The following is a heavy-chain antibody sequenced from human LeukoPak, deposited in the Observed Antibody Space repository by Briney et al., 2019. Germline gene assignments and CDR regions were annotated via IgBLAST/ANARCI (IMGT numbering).Heavy chain of an antibody. CDR2: ISRSSSTT. V-gene: IGHV3-48*01. CDR1: GFTFSDYS. D-gene: IGHD3-3*01. CDR3: ARVRSGYYTDY. J-gene: IGHJ4*02. Sequence: GGSLRLSCAASGFTFSDYSMNWVRQAPGKGLEWVSYISRSSSTTYYADSVKGRLTISRDNAKNSLYLQMNSLRAEDTAVYYCARVRSGYYTDYWGQGTLVTVSS.